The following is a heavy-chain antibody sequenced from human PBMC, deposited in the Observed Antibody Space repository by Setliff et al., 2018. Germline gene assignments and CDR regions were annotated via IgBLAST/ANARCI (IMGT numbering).Heavy chain of an antibody. CDR2: TIPMFGTT. CDR1: GGTFSSYG. Sequence: GASVKVSCKASGGTFSSYGISWVRQAPGQGLEWMGGTIPMFGTTNYARKLQGRVTIITDESTSTAYMQLSSLGSEDTAVYYCVREGVHSRSSTDYRYYMDVWGKGTTVTVSS. V-gene: IGHV1-69*05. D-gene: IGHD6-6*01. CDR3: VREGVHSRSSTDYRYYMDV. J-gene: IGHJ6*03.